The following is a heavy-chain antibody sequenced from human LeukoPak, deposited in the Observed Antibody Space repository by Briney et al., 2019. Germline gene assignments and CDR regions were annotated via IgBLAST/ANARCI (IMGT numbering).Heavy chain of an antibody. J-gene: IGHJ4*02. D-gene: IGHD1-26*01. CDR3: ACVVGATSEKSN. CDR2: MNPNSGNT. V-gene: IGHV1-8*02. CDR1: GYTFTSYD. Sequence: ASVKVSCKASGYTFTSYDINWVRQATGQGLEWMGWMNPNSGNTGYAQKFQGRATMTRDTSIRTAYMELSGLRSDDTAVYYCACVVGATSEKSNWGQGTLVTVSS.